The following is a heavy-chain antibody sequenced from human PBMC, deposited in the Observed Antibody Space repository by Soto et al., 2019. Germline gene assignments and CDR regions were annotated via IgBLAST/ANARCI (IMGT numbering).Heavy chain of an antibody. Sequence: SVKVSCKASGCTFSSYAISCVRQAPGQVLEWMGGIIPIFGTANYAQKFQGRVTITADESTSTAYMELSSLRSEDTAVCYCASGPESHAWLRHPPLDYWGQGTLVTVSS. CDR1: GCTFSSYA. V-gene: IGHV1-69*13. J-gene: IGHJ4*02. CDR3: ASGPESHAWLRHPPLDY. D-gene: IGHD5-12*01. CDR2: IIPIFGTA.